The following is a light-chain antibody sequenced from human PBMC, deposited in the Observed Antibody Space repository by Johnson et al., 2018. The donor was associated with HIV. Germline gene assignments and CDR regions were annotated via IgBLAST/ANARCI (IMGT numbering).Light chain of an antibody. CDR2: ENN. Sequence: QSVLTQSPSASGTPGQRVTISCSGSSSNIGINTVNWYQQLPGTAPKLLIYENNKRPSAIPDRFCGSKSGTSATLGVTGLQTGDEADYYCGTWDSSLSAYVFGTGTKVTVL. CDR1: SSNIGINT. V-gene: IGLV1-51*02. CDR3: GTWDSSLSAYV. J-gene: IGLJ1*01.